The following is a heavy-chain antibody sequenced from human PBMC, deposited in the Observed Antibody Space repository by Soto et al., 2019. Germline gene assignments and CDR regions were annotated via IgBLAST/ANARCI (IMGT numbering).Heavy chain of an antibody. V-gene: IGHV4-59*08. CDR1: GGSISSYY. CDR3: AGTYYDYVWGSYRFPPNFDY. CDR2: IYYSGST. J-gene: IGHJ4*02. D-gene: IGHD3-16*02. Sequence: SETLSLTCTVSGGSISSYYWSWIRQPPGKGLEWIGYIYYSGSTNYNPSLKSRVTISVDTSKNQFSLKLSSVTAADTAVYYCAGTYYDYVWGSYRFPPNFDYWGQGTLVTVSS.